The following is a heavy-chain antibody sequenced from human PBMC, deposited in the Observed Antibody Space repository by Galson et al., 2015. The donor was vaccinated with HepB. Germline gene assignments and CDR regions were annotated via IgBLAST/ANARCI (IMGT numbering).Heavy chain of an antibody. V-gene: IGHV1-3*01. CDR3: ARTPLRFLEWPFDY. Sequence: SCKASGYTFTSYAMHWVRQAPGQRLEWMGWINAGNGNTKYSQKFQGRVTITRDTSASTAYMELSSLRSEDKAVYYCARTPLRFLEWPFDYWGQGTLVTVSS. J-gene: IGHJ4*02. D-gene: IGHD3-3*01. CDR2: INAGNGNT. CDR1: GYTFTSYA.